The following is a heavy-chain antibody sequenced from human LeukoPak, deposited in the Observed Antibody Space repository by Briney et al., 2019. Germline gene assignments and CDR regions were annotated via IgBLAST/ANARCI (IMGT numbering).Heavy chain of an antibody. CDR2: NYYSGST. Sequence: SETLSLTCTVSGGSISSSSYYWGWIRQPPGKGLEWIGSNYYSGSTYYNPSLKSRVTISVDTSKNQFSLKLSSVTAADTAVYYCARRPGHGSETRFDPWGQGTLVTVSS. V-gene: IGHV4-39*01. D-gene: IGHD1-14*01. CDR1: GGSISSSSYY. J-gene: IGHJ5*02. CDR3: ARRPGHGSETRFDP.